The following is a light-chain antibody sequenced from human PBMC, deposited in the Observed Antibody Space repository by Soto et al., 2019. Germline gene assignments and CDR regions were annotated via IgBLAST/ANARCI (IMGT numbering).Light chain of an antibody. V-gene: IGLV1-47*01. J-gene: IGLJ1*01. CDR2: RNN. Sequence: CVLTQPPSASGTPGQRVTISCSGSSSNIGSNYVYWYQQLPGTAPKLLIYRNNQRPSGVPDRFSGSKSGTSASLAISGLRSEDEADYYCAAWDDSLSGFYVFGTGTKVTVL. CDR1: SSNIGSNY. CDR3: AAWDDSLSGFYV.